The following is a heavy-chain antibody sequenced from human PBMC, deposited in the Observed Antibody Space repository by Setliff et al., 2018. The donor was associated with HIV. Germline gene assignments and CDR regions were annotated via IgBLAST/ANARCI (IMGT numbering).Heavy chain of an antibody. CDR1: GGSFSGYD. J-gene: IGHJ6*03. V-gene: IGHV4-34*01. CDR2: INHSGST. D-gene: IGHD3-16*01. CDR3: ARRSPGGGYYMDV. Sequence: SETLSLTCAVYGGSFSGYDWSWIRQPPGKGLEWIGEINHSGSTNYNPSLKSRVTISLDTSKNQFSLNLSSVTAADTAVYYCARRSPGGGYYMDVWGKGTTVTVSS.